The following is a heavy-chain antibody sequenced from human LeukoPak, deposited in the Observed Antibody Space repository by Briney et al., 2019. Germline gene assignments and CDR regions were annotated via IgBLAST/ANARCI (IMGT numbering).Heavy chain of an antibody. CDR2: IYAGDSDT. J-gene: IGHJ4*02. CDR3: ARRVDSGFSFDF. D-gene: IGHD3-22*01. V-gene: IGHV5-51*01. Sequence: GESLKISCKGSGYTFTNYWIAWVRQMPGTGLEWMGIIYAGDSDTRYSPSFQGQVTISADRSISTAYLQWSSLKASDTAMYYCARRVDSGFSFDFWGQGTLFTVSS. CDR1: GYTFTNYW.